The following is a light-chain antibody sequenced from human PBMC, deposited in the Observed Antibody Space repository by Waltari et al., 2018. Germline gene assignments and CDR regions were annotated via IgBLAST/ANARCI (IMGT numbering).Light chain of an antibody. CDR3: QQYGDSPPYT. V-gene: IGKV3-20*01. CDR1: QRVNSRY. CDR2: GTS. Sequence: EIVLTQSPGILSLSPGERATLSCRASQRVNSRYLAWYQQKPGQAPRLLIYGTSSRHTGIPDRFSGSGSETDFTLTISRLEPEDFAVYYCQQYGDSPPYTFGQGTKLEIK. J-gene: IGKJ2*01.